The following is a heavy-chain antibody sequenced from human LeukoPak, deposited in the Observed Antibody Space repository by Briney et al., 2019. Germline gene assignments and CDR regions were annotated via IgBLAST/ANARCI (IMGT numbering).Heavy chain of an antibody. Sequence: GGSLRLSCVASGLNFSNYAMHWVRQAPGKGLEFVSAISRSGGDTSYGNFVKGRFSISRDNIRNTVDLQMGALRPEDSGIYYCARIPEYWGQGTLVTVSS. CDR2: ISRSGGDT. V-gene: IGHV3-64*01. CDR1: GLNFSNYA. CDR3: ARIPEY. J-gene: IGHJ4*02. D-gene: IGHD2-21*01.